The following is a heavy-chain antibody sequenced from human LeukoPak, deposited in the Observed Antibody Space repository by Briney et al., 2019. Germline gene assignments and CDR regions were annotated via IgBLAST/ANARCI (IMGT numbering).Heavy chain of an antibody. CDR3: ARDRPHLGYYDRSGHYPHAFDI. Sequence: GGSLRLSCAASGFTFSSYSMNWVRQAPGKGLEWVSYISSSSSTIYYADSVKGRFTISRDNAKNSLYLQMNSLRAEDTAVYYCARDRPHLGYYDRSGHYPHAFDIWGQGTLVTVSS. J-gene: IGHJ3*02. V-gene: IGHV3-48*04. CDR1: GFTFSSYS. CDR2: ISSSSSTI. D-gene: IGHD3-22*01.